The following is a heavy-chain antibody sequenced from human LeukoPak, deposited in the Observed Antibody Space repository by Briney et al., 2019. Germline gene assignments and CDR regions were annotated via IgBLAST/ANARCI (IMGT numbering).Heavy chain of an antibody. CDR1: GYSISSGYY. Sequence: SETLSLTCTVSGYSISSGYYWGWIRQPPGKGLEWIGSIYHSGSTYNNPSLKSRVTISVDTSKNQFSLKLRSVTAADTAVYYCARVGPLRMIEWELRGTFDIGGQGTMVSVSP. D-gene: IGHD1-26*01. CDR2: IYHSGST. V-gene: IGHV4-38-2*02. J-gene: IGHJ3*02. CDR3: ARVGPLRMIEWELRGTFDI.